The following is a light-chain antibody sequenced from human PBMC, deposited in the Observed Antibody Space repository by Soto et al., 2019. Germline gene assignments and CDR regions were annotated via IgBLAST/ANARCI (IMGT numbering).Light chain of an antibody. Sequence: QSVLTQPPSASGSLGQSVTISCSGASSDIGGYNYVAWYQQHPGKAPKLIIYEVNKRPAGVPDRFSGSKSGNTASLNVSGLQPEDEADYSCSSYAGGNDLLFGGVTKLTVL. J-gene: IGLJ2*01. CDR1: SSDIGGYNY. CDR2: EVN. V-gene: IGLV2-8*01. CDR3: SSYAGGNDLL.